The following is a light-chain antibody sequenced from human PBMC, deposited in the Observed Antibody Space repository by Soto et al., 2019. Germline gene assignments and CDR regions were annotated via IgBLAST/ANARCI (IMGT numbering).Light chain of an antibody. CDR2: WAS. J-gene: IGKJ1*01. CDR3: QQYYETPPT. Sequence: VVMTQSPDSLAVSLGDRATIYFKSSQSVLFRSSNKNYLAWYQQKPGQAPKLLIYWASTRESGVPDRFRGSGSGTDFTLTISSLQAEDAAVYYCQQYYETPPTFGQGTKVEIK. V-gene: IGKV4-1*01. CDR1: QSVLFRSSNKNY.